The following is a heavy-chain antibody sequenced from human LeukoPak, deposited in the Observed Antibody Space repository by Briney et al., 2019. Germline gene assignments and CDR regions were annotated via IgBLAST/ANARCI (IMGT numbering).Heavy chain of an antibody. V-gene: IGHV1-69*10. CDR1: VDTFSSYA. CDR2: IIPLLGTA. CDR3: ELQQGGGYEDY. D-gene: IGHD6-19*01. J-gene: IGHJ4*02. Sequence: GASVKVSCEASVDTFSSYAICCVPQAPGQGRECMVEIIPLLGTANYAQKFQGRDTITADKSTSTACMELSSLRSEDTAVYYCELQQGGGYEDYWGQGTLVTVSS.